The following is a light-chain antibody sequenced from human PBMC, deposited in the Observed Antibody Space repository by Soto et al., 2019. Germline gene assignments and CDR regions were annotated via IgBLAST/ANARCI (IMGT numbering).Light chain of an antibody. J-gene: IGKJ1*01. CDR1: QSVSSSY. CDR3: QQYGSSPKT. CDR2: GAS. V-gene: IGKV3-20*01. Sequence: EIVLTQSPGTLSLSPGERATLSCMASQSVSSSYLAWYQQKPGQAPRLLIYGASSRATGIPDRFSGSGSGTDFTLTISRLVPEDFAVYYCQQYGSSPKTFGQGPKVEIK.